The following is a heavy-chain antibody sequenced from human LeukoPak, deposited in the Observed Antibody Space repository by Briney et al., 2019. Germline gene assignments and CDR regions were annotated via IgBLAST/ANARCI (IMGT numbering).Heavy chain of an antibody. V-gene: IGHV3-11*04. Sequence: GGSLRLSCSASGFTFSDYYMSWIRQAPGKGLEWVSYISSSGSTIYYADSVKGRFTISRDNARNSLYLQMNSLRAEDTAVYYCARDNYDSSGPYYFDYWGQGTLVTVSS. J-gene: IGHJ4*02. CDR1: GFTFSDYY. CDR2: ISSSGSTI. D-gene: IGHD3-22*01. CDR3: ARDNYDSSGPYYFDY.